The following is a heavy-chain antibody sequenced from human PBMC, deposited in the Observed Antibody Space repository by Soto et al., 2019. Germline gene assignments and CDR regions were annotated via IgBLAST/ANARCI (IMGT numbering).Heavy chain of an antibody. CDR1: GGSISSGGYY. J-gene: IGHJ3*02. CDR3: ARNDYGGNLHAFDI. CDR2: IYYSGST. V-gene: IGHV4-31*03. D-gene: IGHD4-17*01. Sequence: QVQLQESGPGLVKPSQTLSLTCTVSGGSISSGGYYWSWIRQHPGKGLEWIGYIYYSGSTYYNPSLKSRVTISVDTSKNHFSLKLSSVTAADTAEYYCARNDYGGNLHAFDIWGQGTMVTVSS.